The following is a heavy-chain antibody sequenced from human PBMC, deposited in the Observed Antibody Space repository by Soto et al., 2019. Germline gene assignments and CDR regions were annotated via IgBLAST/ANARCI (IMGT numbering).Heavy chain of an antibody. CDR1: GCSISSGDYY. J-gene: IGHJ5*02. V-gene: IGHV4-30-4*01. D-gene: IGHD6-6*01. CDR3: ARELEDSSSSGHSWFDP. Sequence: QVQLQESGPGLVKPSQTLSLTCTVSGCSISSGDYYWRWIRQPPGKGLQWIGYVDYSGSTYYNPCIKGRVTIPVDTSKTQSYLKLGSVTGADTAVYYCARELEDSSSSGHSWFDPWGQGPLVTVSS. CDR2: VDYSGST.